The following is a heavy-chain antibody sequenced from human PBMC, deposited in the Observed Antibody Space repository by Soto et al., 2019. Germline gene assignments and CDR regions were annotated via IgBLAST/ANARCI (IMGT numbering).Heavy chain of an antibody. V-gene: IGHV1-18*01. J-gene: IGHJ6*02. D-gene: IGHD6-13*01. CDR3: ARVSPGIAAAEGGYYYGMDV. CDR2: ISAYNGNT. Sequence: ASVKVSCKASGYAFTSYGISWVRQAPGQGLEWMGWISAYNGNTNYAQKLQGRVTMTTDTSTSTAYMELRSLRSDDTAVYYCARVSPGIAAAEGGYYYGMDVWGQGTTVTVSS. CDR1: GYAFTSYG.